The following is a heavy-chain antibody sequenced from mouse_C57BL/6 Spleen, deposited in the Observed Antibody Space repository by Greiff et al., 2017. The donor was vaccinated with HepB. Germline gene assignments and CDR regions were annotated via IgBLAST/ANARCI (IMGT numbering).Heavy chain of an antibody. D-gene: IGHD1-1*01. CDR2: IDPENGDT. CDR3: TTGDYGSSYGAY. V-gene: IGHV14-4*01. Sequence: EVQLQQSGAELVRPGASVKLSCTASGFNIKDDYMHWVKQRPEQGLEWIGWIDPENGDTEYASKFQGKATITADTSSNTAYLQLSSLTSEDTAVYDCTTGDYGSSYGAYWGQGTLVTVSA. CDR1: GFNIKDDY. J-gene: IGHJ3*01.